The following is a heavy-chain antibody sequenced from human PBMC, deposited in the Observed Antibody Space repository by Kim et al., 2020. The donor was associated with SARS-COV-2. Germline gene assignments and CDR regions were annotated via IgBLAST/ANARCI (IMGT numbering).Heavy chain of an antibody. CDR1: GDSVSSRNSA. CDR2: TSFRSKWNS. J-gene: IGHJ4*02. V-gene: IGHV6-1*01. CDR3: ARDYGSGQRRFDA. D-gene: IGHD3-10*01. Sequence: SQTLSLTCAISGDSVSSRNSAWNWIRQSPSTGLEWLGRTSFRSKWNSDYAGSVQSRITITADTSKNEFSLQLTSLTPDDTAVYYCARDYGSGQRRFDAWGQGTLVTVSS.